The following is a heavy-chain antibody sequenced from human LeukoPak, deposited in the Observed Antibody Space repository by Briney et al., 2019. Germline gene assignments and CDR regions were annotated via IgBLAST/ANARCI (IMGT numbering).Heavy chain of an antibody. V-gene: IGHV1-2*02. CDR1: RYTFTDYY. J-gene: IGHJ4*02. CDR3: ARVPYSGSYYFDY. CDR2: INPNSGGT. D-gene: IGHD1-26*01. Sequence: SVQVSCKASRYTFTDYYMHWVRQAPGQGLAWMGWINPNSGGTNYAQKFQGRVTMTRDTSIRTAYMELSRLRSDDTAVYYCARVPYSGSYYFDYWGQGTLVTVSS.